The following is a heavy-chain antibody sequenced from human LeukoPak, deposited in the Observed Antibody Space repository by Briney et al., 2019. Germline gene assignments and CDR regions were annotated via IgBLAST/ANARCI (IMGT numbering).Heavy chain of an antibody. CDR1: GYTFTSYY. V-gene: IGHV1-46*01. CDR2: INPSGGST. CDR3: ARDLRITIFGVVIKDNWFDP. D-gene: IGHD3-3*01. Sequence: ASVKVSCKASGYTFTSYYMHWVRQAPGQGLEWMGIINPSGGSTSYAQKFQGRVTMTRDTSTSTVYMELSSLRPEDTAVYYCARDLRITIFGVVIKDNWFDPWGQGTLVTVSS. J-gene: IGHJ5*02.